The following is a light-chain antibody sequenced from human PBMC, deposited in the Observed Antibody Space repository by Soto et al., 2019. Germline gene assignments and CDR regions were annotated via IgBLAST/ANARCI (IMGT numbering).Light chain of an antibody. J-gene: IGLJ2*01. V-gene: IGLV1-47*01. CDR2: RNN. CDR1: SSNIGSNY. Sequence: QSVLTQPPSASGTPGQRVTISCSGSSSNIGSNYVYCYQQLPGTAPKLLIYRNNQRPSGVPDRFSGSKSGTSASLAISGLRSEDEADYYCAAWDDSLSGLFGGGTKVTVL. CDR3: AAWDDSLSGL.